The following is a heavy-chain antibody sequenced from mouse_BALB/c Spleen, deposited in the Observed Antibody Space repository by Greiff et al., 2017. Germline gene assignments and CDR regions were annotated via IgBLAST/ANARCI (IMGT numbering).Heavy chain of an antibody. J-gene: IGHJ2*01. CDR3: ARKGLTETYYFDY. D-gene: IGHD4-1*01. Sequence: QVQLKQSAAELARPGASVKMSCKASGYTFTSYTMHWVKQRPGQGLEWIGYINPSSGYTEYNQKFKDKTTLTADKSSSTAYMQLSSLTSEDSAVYYCARKGLTETYYFDYWGQGTTLTVSS. CDR1: GYTFTSYT. CDR2: INPSSGYT. V-gene: IGHV1-4*02.